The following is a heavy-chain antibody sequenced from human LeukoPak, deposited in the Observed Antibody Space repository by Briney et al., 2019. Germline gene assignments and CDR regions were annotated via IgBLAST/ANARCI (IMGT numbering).Heavy chain of an antibody. D-gene: IGHD1-1*01. CDR1: GYSFTSYW. J-gene: IGHJ6*03. CDR2: IYPGDSDT. V-gene: IGHV5-51*01. Sequence: GESLKISCKGSGYSFTSYWICWVRQMPGKGLEWMGIIYPGDSDTRYSPSFQGQVTISADKSISTAYLQWSSLKASDTAMYYCARHIQTWTTNYYMDVWGKGTTVTISS. CDR3: ARHIQTWTTNYYMDV.